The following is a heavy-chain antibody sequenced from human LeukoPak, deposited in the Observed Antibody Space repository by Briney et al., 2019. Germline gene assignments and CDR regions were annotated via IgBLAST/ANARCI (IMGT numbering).Heavy chain of an antibody. Sequence: GGSPRLSCAASGFTFSSYSMNWVRQAPGKGLEWVSSISSSSSYIYYADSVKGRFTISRDNAKNSLYLQMNSLRAEDTAVYYCARERQTTVTTHDAFDIWGQGTMVTVSS. J-gene: IGHJ3*02. CDR3: ARERQTTVTTHDAFDI. D-gene: IGHD4-11*01. V-gene: IGHV3-21*01. CDR1: GFTFSSYS. CDR2: ISSSSSYI.